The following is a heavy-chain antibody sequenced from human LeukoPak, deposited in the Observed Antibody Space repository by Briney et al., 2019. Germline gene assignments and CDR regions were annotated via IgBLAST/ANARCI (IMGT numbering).Heavy chain of an antibody. CDR2: IKQDGSEK. CDR1: GFTFSSYW. CDR3: AREVYCSSTSCYTGYFRH. J-gene: IGHJ1*01. V-gene: IGHV3-7*01. D-gene: IGHD2-2*02. Sequence: GGSLRLSCAASGFTFSSYWMSWVRQAPGKGLEWVANIKQDGSEKYYVDSVKGRFTISRDNAKNSLYLQMNSLRAEDTAVYYCAREVYCSSTSCYTGYFRHWGQGTLVTVSS.